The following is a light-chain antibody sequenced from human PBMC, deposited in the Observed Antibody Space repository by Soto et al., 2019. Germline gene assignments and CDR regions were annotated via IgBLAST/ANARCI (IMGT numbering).Light chain of an antibody. V-gene: IGKV3-20*01. CDR2: GAS. CDR3: QRYGTSAL. CDR1: QSVSSSY. Sequence: EIVLTQSPGTLSLSPGERATLSCRASQSVSSSYLAWYQQKPGQAPRLLIYGASSRATGIPDRFSGSGSGTDFTLTISRLEPEDCAVYYCQRYGTSALFGPGTKVDIK. J-gene: IGKJ3*01.